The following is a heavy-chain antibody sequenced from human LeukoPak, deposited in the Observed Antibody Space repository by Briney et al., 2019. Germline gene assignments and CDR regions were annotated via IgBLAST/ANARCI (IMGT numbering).Heavy chain of an antibody. J-gene: IGHJ4*02. CDR3: ASDPIGCYSSSCRYFDY. CDR1: GYTFTSYY. CDR2: INPSGGST. Sequence: ASVKVSCKASGYTFTSYYMHWVRQAPGQGLEWMGIINPSGGSTSYAQKFQGRVTMTTDTSTSTAYMELRSLRSDDTAVYYCASDPIGCYSSSCRYFDYWGQGTLVTVSS. V-gene: IGHV1-46*01. D-gene: IGHD6-6*01.